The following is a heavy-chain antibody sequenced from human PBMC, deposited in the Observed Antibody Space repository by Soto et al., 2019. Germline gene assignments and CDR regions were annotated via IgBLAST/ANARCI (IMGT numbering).Heavy chain of an antibody. J-gene: IGHJ6*02. D-gene: IGHD3-22*01. Sequence: ASVKVSCKASGYTFTSYAMHWVRQAPGQRLEWMGWINAGNGNTKYSQKFQGRVTITRDTSASTAYMELSSLRSDDTAVYYCARELITMIDDGMDVWGQGTTVTVSS. CDR1: GYTFTSYA. CDR2: INAGNGNT. CDR3: ARELITMIDDGMDV. V-gene: IGHV1-3*01.